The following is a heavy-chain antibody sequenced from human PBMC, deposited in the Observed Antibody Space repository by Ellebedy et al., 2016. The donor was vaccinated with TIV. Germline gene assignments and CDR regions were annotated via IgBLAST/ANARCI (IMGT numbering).Heavy chain of an antibody. CDR3: AKGRGGGSDSSSPRYYFDY. Sequence: PGGSLRLSCAASGLTFSSYAMSWVRQAPGKWLEWVSTTSHTVTRTYYANSVEGRFIISRDISKRTRYLQMTSLRAEDTAVDYCAKGRGGGSDSSSPRYYFDYWGLGTLVTVSS. CDR1: GLTFSSYA. V-gene: IGHV3-23*01. D-gene: IGHD3-22*01. CDR2: TSHTVTRT. J-gene: IGHJ4*02.